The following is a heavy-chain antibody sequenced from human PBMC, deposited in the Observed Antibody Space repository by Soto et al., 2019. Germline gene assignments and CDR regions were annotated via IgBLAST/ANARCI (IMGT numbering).Heavy chain of an antibody. D-gene: IGHD5-18*01. Sequence: ASVKVSCKSSGYTFTSYGISWVRQAPGQGLEWMGWISAYNGNTNYAQKLQGRVTMTTDTSTSTAYMELRSLRSDDTAVYYCARRSDTATVMADYNYYYYGMDVWGQGTTVTVSS. CDR2: ISAYNGNT. CDR3: ARRSDTATVMADYNYYYYGMDV. V-gene: IGHV1-18*01. J-gene: IGHJ6*02. CDR1: GYTFTSYG.